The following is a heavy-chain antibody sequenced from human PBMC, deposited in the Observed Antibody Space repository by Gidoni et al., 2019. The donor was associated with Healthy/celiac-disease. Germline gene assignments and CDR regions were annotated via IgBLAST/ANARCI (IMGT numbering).Heavy chain of an antibody. J-gene: IGHJ6*02. CDR3: ARDLVPAAIPHYYYYGMDV. Sequence: EVQLVESGGGLVKPGGSLRLSCAASGFTFSSYSMNWVRQAPGKGLEWVSSISSSSSYIYYADSVKGRFTISRDNAKNSLYLQMNSLRAEDTAVYYCARDLVPAAIPHYYYYGMDVWGQGTTVTVSS. D-gene: IGHD2-2*01. CDR1: GFTFSSYS. CDR2: ISSSSSYI. V-gene: IGHV3-21*01.